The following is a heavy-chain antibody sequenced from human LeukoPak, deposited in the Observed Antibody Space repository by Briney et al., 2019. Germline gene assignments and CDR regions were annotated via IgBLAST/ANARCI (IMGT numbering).Heavy chain of an antibody. CDR1: GFTFSSYG. D-gene: IGHD2-2*02. J-gene: IGHJ4*02. Sequence: GGSLRLSCAASGFTFSSYGMHWVRQAPGKGLEWVAFIRYDGSNKYYADSVKGRFTISRDNSKNTLYLQMNSLRAEDTAVYYCATKRLGYCSSTSCYTDYWGQGTLVTVSS. V-gene: IGHV3-30*02. CDR2: IRYDGSNK. CDR3: ATKRLGYCSSTSCYTDY.